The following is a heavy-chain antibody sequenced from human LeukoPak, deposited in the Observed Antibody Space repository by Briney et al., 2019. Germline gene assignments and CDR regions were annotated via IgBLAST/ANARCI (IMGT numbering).Heavy chain of an antibody. J-gene: IGHJ6*03. D-gene: IGHD6-13*01. Sequence: SETLSLTCTVSDGSISSYYWSWIRQPPGKGLEWIGHIYYSGSTNYNPSLKSRVTISVDTSKNQFSLKLSSVTAADTAVYYCARGLAAADQYYYYYYMDVWGKGTTVTISS. V-gene: IGHV4-59*01. CDR2: IYYSGST. CDR1: DGSISSYY. CDR3: ARGLAAADQYYYYYYMDV.